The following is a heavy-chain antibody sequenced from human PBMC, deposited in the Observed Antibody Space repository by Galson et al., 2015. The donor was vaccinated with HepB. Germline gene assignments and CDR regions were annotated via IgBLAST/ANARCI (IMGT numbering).Heavy chain of an antibody. CDR2: ISKSGNT. V-gene: IGHV4-61*02. D-gene: IGHD2-15*01. CDR3: ARDSIVVLPALYYFPMDV. CDR1: GGSITSGDYF. J-gene: IGHJ6*02. Sequence: TLSLTCTMSGGSITSGDYFHTWIRQPAGKGLEWIGRISKSGNTSYNPSLKSRVTISLDTSKNQFSLNLRSVTAADTALYYCARDSIVVLPALYYFPMDVWGQGTTVIVSS.